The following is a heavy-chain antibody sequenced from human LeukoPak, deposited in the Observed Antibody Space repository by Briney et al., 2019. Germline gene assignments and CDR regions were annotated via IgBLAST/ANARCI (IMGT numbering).Heavy chain of an antibody. CDR2: VSGSGGST. CDR1: GFTFSSYA. V-gene: IGHV3-23*01. CDR3: AKHNEDYGDYAGFDY. D-gene: IGHD4-17*01. J-gene: IGHJ4*02. Sequence: PGGSLRLSCAASGFTFSSYAMSWVRQAPGKGLEWVSAVSGSGGSTYYADSVKGRFTISRDNPKNTLYLQMKSLRAEDTAVYYCAKHNEDYGDYAGFDYWGQGTLVTVSS.